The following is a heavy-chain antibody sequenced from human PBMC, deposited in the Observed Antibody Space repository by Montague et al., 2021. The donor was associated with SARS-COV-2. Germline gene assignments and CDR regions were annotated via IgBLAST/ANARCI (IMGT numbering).Heavy chain of an antibody. V-gene: IGHV4-39*01. J-gene: IGHJ6*02. CDR2: IYYSGST. Sequence: SETLSLTCTVSGGSISSSSYYWGWIRQPPGKGLEWIGSIYYSGSTYYNPSLKSRVTISVDTSKNQFSLKLSSVTAADMAVYYCASALGYCSSTSCYSVYGMDVWGQGTTVTVSS. CDR3: ASALGYCSSTSCYSVYGMDV. CDR1: GGSISSSSYY. D-gene: IGHD2-2*01.